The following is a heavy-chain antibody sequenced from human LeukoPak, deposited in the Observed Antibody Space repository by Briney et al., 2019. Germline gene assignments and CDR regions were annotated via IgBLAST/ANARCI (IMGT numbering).Heavy chain of an antibody. Sequence: ASVKVSCKASGYTFTDYFLHWVRQAPGRGLEWMAWINPKSGDTKYTQSLQGRVTVTRDTSISTLSMELSRLISDDTAVYYCARVRDVTGLLYWGQGTLVTVSS. CDR3: ARVRDVTGLLY. CDR1: GYTFTDYF. V-gene: IGHV1-2*02. CDR2: INPKSGDT. J-gene: IGHJ4*02. D-gene: IGHD1-14*01.